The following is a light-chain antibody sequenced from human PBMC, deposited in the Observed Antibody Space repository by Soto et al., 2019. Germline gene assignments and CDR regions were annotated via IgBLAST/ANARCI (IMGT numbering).Light chain of an antibody. CDR2: DVS. Sequence: QSALTQPASVSGSPGQSITISCTGTSSDVGGYNYVSWYQQHPGKAPKLMIYDVSNRPSGVSNRFSGSESGNTGSLPISGLQAEDEADYYCSSYTSSSTVVFGGGTKVTVL. J-gene: IGLJ2*01. CDR3: SSYTSSSTVV. CDR1: SSDVGGYNY. V-gene: IGLV2-14*01.